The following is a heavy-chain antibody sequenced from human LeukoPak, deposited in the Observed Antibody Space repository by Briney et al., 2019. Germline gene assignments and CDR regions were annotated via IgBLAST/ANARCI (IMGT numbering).Heavy chain of an antibody. CDR2: IYHSGST. J-gene: IGHJ4*02. V-gene: IGHV4-38-2*02. CDR1: VYSISIGYY. Sequence: AETLSLTCSVSVYSISIGYYLGWIRQPPGKGLEWIGNIYHSGSTYYNPSLESLVTIPRDSSKNQFSPNLSSVSRGDTAVYLCASISSSHPYFDYWGKGTLVTVSS. CDR3: ASISSSHPYFDY. D-gene: IGHD6-13*01.